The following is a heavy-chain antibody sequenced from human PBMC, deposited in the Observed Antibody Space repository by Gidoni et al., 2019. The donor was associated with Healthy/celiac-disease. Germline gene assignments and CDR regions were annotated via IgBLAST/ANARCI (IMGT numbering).Heavy chain of an antibody. D-gene: IGHD2-8*02. V-gene: IGHV3-23*04. Sequence: EVQLVASGGGLVQPGVSLRLSCAASGFPFSSYAMSWVRQAPGKGLEWVSAISGSGGSTYYADSVKGRFTISRDNSKNTLYLQMNSLRAEDTAVYYCAKEGGYCSGGVNCYSHCDYWGQGTLVTVSS. CDR3: AKEGGYCSGGVNCYSHCDY. CDR1: GFPFSSYA. CDR2: ISGSGGST. J-gene: IGHJ4*02.